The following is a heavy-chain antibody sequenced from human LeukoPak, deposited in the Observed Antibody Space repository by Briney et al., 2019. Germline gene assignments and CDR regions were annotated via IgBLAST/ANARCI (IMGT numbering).Heavy chain of an antibody. V-gene: IGHV4-30-2*01. CDR3: ARQVYCSSTSCPELDWFDP. J-gene: IGHJ5*02. CDR1: GGSISSGGYS. CDR2: IYHSGST. Sequence: PSQTLSLTCAVSGGSISSGGYSWSWIRQPPGKGLEWIGYIYHSGSTYYNPSLESRVTISVDRSKNQFSLKLSSVTAADTAVYYCARQVYCSSTSCPELDWFDPWGQGTLVTVSS. D-gene: IGHD2-2*01.